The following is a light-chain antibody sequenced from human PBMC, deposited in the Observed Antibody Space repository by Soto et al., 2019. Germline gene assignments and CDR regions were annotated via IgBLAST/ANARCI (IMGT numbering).Light chain of an antibody. J-gene: IGKJ4*01. CDR3: QQYTKWPQLT. V-gene: IGKV3-15*01. CDR1: QSVHND. CDR2: DTF. Sequence: EIVMTQSPATLSVSPGEGATLSCRASQSVHNDLAWYQQQPGQAPRLLIYDTFIRATGIPARFSGSGSGTEFTLTISSLQSEDFAVYYCQQYTKWPQLTFGGGNKVEI.